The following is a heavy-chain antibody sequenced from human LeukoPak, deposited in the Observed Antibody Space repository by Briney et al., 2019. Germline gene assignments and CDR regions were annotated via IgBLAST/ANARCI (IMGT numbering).Heavy chain of an antibody. V-gene: IGHV4-34*01. CDR1: GGSFSGYY. D-gene: IGHD3-22*01. Sequence: RSSETLSLTCAVYGGSFSGYYWSSIRPPPGKGLEWIGEINHSGSTNYNPSLKSRVTISVDTSKNQFSLKLSSVTAADTAVYYCARGGAHYYDSSGYPTPFDPWGQGTLVTVSS. J-gene: IGHJ5*02. CDR2: INHSGST. CDR3: ARGGAHYYDSSGYPTPFDP.